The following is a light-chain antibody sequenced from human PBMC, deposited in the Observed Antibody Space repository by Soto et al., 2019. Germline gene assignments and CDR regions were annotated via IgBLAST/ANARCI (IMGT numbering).Light chain of an antibody. CDR1: QTISCY. J-gene: IGKJ4*01. CDR2: DAS. V-gene: IGKV1-39*01. Sequence: DIQMTQSPSSLSASVGDRATITCRASQTISCYLNWYQQKPGKAPKLLIYDASSLQSGVPSRFSGSGSGTDFTLTISSLQPEDFATYSCQQSFSSPLTFGGGTKVEIK. CDR3: QQSFSSPLT.